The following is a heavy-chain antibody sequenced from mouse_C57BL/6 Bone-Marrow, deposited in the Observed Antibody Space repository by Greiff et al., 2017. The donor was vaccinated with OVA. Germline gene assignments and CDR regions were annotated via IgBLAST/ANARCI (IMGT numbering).Heavy chain of an antibody. V-gene: IGHV5-4*01. Sequence: EVKLMESGGGLVKPGGSLKLSCAASGFTFSSYAMSWVRLTPEKRLEWVATISDGGSYTYYPDNVKGRFTISRDNAKNNLYLQMSHLKSEDTAMYYCARDPSTVWAMDDWGQGTSVTVSS. CDR1: GFTFSSYA. CDR3: ARDPSTVWAMDD. D-gene: IGHD1-1*01. CDR2: ISDGGSYT. J-gene: IGHJ4*01.